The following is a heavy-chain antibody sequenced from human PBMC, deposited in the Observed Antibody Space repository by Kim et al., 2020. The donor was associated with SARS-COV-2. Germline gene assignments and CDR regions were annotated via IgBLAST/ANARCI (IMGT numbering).Heavy chain of an antibody. CDR1: GGTFSSYA. CDR3: ARFRYYYDSSGYSIDAFDI. V-gene: IGHV1-69*13. Sequence: SVKVSCKASGGTFSSYAISWVRQAPGQGLEWMGGIIPIFGTANYAQKFQGRVTITADESTSTAYMELSSLRSEDTAVYYCARFRYYYDSSGYSIDAFDIWGQGTMVTFSS. J-gene: IGHJ3*02. CDR2: IIPIFGTA. D-gene: IGHD3-22*01.